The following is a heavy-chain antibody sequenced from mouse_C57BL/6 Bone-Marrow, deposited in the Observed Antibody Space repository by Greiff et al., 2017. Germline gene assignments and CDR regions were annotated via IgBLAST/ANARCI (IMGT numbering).Heavy chain of an antibody. V-gene: IGHV1-54*01. Sequence: VQLQQSGAELVRPGTSVKVSCKASGYAFTNYLIEWVKQRPGQGLEWIGVINPGSGGTNYNEKFKGKATLTADKSSSTAYMQLSSLTSEDSAVYFCARSNNWVSWFAYGGRGTLVTVSA. D-gene: IGHD4-1*01. CDR1: GYAFTNYL. J-gene: IGHJ3*01. CDR2: INPGSGGT. CDR3: ARSNNWVSWFAY.